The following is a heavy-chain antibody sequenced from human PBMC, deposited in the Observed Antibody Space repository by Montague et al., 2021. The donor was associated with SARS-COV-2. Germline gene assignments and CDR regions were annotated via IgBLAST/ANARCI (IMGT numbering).Heavy chain of an antibody. CDR2: ISPSSSSI. V-gene: IGHV3-48*02. D-gene: IGHD3-10*01. CDR3: SRDRPLVRGIFPYSYGMDV. Sequence: SLRLSCAASGFTFNNYHMNWVRQAPGKGLDWVSYISPSSSSIYYTDSLQGRFTISRDNAKNSLFLQMNSLRDEDTAVYYCSRDRPLVRGIFPYSYGMDVWGQGTTVTVSS. CDR1: GFTFNNYH. J-gene: IGHJ6*02.